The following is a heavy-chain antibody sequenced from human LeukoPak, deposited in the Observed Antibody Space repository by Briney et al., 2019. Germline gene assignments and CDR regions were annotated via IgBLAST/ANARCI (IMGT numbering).Heavy chain of an antibody. CDR2: INHSGST. D-gene: IGHD7-27*01. J-gene: IGHJ4*02. Sequence: PSETLSLTCAVYGGSFSGYYWSWIRQPPGKGLEWIGEINHSGSTNYNPSLKSRVTISVDTSKNQLSLNLSSVTAADTAVYYCARISGARDYWGQGTLVTVSS. CDR1: GGSFSGYY. CDR3: ARISGARDY. V-gene: IGHV4-34*01.